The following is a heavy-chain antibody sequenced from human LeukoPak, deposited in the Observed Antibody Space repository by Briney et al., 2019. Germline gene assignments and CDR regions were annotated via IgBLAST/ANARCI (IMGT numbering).Heavy chain of an antibody. J-gene: IGHJ5*02. CDR1: GYTLTELS. V-gene: IGHV1-24*01. CDR3: ARDGNYDFWSGYPLHL. Sequence: GASVKVSCKVSGYTLTELSMHWVRQAPGKGLEWMGGFDPEDGETIYAQKFQGRVTMTEDTSTDTAYMELSSLRSEDTAVYYCARDGNYDFWSGYPLHLWGQGTLVTVSS. CDR2: FDPEDGET. D-gene: IGHD3-3*01.